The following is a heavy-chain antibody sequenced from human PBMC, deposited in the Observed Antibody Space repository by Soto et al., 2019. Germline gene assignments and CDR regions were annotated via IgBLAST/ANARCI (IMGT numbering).Heavy chain of an antibody. V-gene: IGHV3-7*05. CDR1: GFTFSSYW. CDR2: IKQDGSEK. CDR3: AKSLSAIPGDS. J-gene: IGHJ4*02. Sequence: EVQLVESGGGLVQSGGSLRLSCAASGFTFSSYWMRWVRQGPGKGPEWVANIKQDGSEKYYVDSVKGRFTISRDNAKNSLYLQMTSLRAEDTAVYHCAKSLSAIPGDSWGQGTLVTVSS. D-gene: IGHD2-2*01.